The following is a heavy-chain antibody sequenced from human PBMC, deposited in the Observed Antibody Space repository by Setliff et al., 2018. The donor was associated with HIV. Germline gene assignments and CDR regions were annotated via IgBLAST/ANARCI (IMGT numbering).Heavy chain of an antibody. J-gene: IGHJ4*02. D-gene: IGHD6-19*01. V-gene: IGHV3-74*01. Sequence: PGGSLRLSCAASGFSFESHWMHWVRQSPGKGLVWISRISGDGTRTAYADSAKGRFTISRDNAANTLYLQVDGLRGEDSAVYYCTKDHLSGWASDCWGQGTLVTVSS. CDR1: GFSFESHW. CDR3: TKDHLSGWASDC. CDR2: ISGDGTRT.